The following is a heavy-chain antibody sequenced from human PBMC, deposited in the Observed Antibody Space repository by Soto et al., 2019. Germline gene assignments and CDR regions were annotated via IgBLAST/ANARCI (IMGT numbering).Heavy chain of an antibody. V-gene: IGHV4-34*01. Sequence: PSETLSLTCAVYSGSFSGYYWSWIRQPPGNGLEWIGEIDQSVSITYTPSLKSRATISGAASKNQFSLELSSVTAVDTCVYYCASHGGYYFDYWGQGTLVTVSS. CDR2: IDQSVSI. D-gene: IGHD3-16*01. J-gene: IGHJ4*02. CDR3: ASHGGYYFDY. CDR1: SGSFSGYY.